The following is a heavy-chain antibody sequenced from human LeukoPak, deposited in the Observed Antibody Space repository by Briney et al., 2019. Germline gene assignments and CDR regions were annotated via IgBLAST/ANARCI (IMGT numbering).Heavy chain of an antibody. CDR1: GGSISSYY. V-gene: IGHV4-59*01. CDR3: ARSPLMYYDFWSGYSYGMDV. J-gene: IGHJ6*02. CDR2: IYYSGST. D-gene: IGHD3-3*01. Sequence: SETLSLTCTVSGGSISSYYWSWIRQPPGKGLEGNGYIYYSGSTNYNPSLKSRVTISVDTSKNQFSLKLSSVTAADTAVYYCARSPLMYYDFWSGYSYGMDVWGQGTTVTVSS.